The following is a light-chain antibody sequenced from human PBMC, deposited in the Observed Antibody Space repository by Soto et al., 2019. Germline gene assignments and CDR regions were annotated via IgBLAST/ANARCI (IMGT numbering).Light chain of an antibody. CDR3: QHYNSGTF. J-gene: IGKJ2*01. Sequence: DLQMTQSPSTLSASVGDRVTITCRASQYISPWLAWYQQKPGQAPKLLIQKASNLESGVPSRFSGSGSGTEFTLTISSLQPDDFATYYCQHYNSGTFFGQGTKLEIK. CDR1: QYISPW. CDR2: KAS. V-gene: IGKV1-5*03.